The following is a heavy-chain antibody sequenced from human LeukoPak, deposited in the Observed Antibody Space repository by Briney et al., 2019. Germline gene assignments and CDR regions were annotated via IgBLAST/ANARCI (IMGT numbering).Heavy chain of an antibody. Sequence: TLSLTCTVSAGSLSSGGYYWSWTRHHPGKGLEWIAYIYYSGSTYYNPSLKSRVTISVDTSKNQCSLRLSSVTAADTAVYCCASPYCSGGSCYAKTWGQGTLVTVSS. D-gene: IGHD2-15*01. V-gene: IGHV4-31*03. CDR2: IYYSGST. CDR1: AGSLSSGGYY. CDR3: ASPYCSGGSCYAKT. J-gene: IGHJ5*02.